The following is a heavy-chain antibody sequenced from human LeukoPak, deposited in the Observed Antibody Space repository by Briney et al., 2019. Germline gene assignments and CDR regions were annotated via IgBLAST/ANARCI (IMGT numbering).Heavy chain of an antibody. V-gene: IGHV1-2*02. CDR1: GFTFTGYY. D-gene: IGHD3-22*01. J-gene: IGHJ4*02. CDR2: INLNSGGT. Sequence: GASAKVSCKASGFTFTGYYTHWVRQAPGQGLEWMGWINLNSGGTKYAQKFQGRVTMTRDTSISTAYMELSRLTSDDTAVYYCARDLDHGYLDYWGQGTLVTVSS. CDR3: ARDLDHGYLDY.